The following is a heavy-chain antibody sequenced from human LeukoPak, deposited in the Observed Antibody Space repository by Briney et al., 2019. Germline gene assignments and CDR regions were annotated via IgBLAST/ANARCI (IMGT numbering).Heavy chain of an antibody. CDR1: GFALSTRGAG. J-gene: IGHJ3*02. Sequence: SGPTLVNPPQTLTLTFTFSGFALSTRGAGVGWIRQPPGKALEWIALIYWDDDKRYSPSLKSRLTITKDTSKNQVVLTMTNMDPVDTATYYCAHRWCSSWYPHAFDIWGQGTMVTVSS. CDR3: AHRWCSSWYPHAFDI. CDR2: IYWDDDK. V-gene: IGHV2-5*02. D-gene: IGHD6-13*01.